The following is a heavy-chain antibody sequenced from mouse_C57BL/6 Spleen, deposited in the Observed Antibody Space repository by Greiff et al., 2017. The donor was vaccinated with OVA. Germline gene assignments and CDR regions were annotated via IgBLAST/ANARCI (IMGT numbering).Heavy chain of an antibody. CDR1: GFTFSSYA. CDR2: ISSGGDYI. V-gene: IGHV5-9-1*02. Sequence: EVKLQESGEGLVKPGGSLKLSCAASGFTFSSYAMSWVRQTPEKRLEWVAYISSGGDYIYYADTVKGRFTISRDNARNTLYLQMSSLKYEDTAMYYCTRDARKYFDVWGTGTTVTVSS. CDR3: TRDARKYFDV. J-gene: IGHJ1*03.